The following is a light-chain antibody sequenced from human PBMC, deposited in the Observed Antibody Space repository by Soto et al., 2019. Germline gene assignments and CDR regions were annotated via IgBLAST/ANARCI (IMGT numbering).Light chain of an antibody. CDR3: NLYAGSISYV. Sequence: QSALTQPPSASGSPGQSVTISCTGTSSDVGGYNYVSWYQQHPGKAPKLMIYEVSKRSSGVPDRFSGSKSGNTASLTVSGLQAEDEADYYCNLYAGSISYVFGTGTKLTVL. CDR1: SSDVGGYNY. CDR2: EVS. V-gene: IGLV2-8*01. J-gene: IGLJ1*01.